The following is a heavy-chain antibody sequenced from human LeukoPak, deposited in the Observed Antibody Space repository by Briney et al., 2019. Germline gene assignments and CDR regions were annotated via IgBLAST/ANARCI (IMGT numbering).Heavy chain of an antibody. CDR1: GYTFTSYG. CDR3: VYCSSTSCYEFDY. V-gene: IGHV1-24*01. D-gene: IGHD2-2*01. J-gene: IGHJ4*02. Sequence: GASVKVSCKASGYTFTSYGISWVRQAPGQGLEWMGGFDPEDGETIYAQKFQGRVAMTEDTSTDTAYMELSSLRSEDTAVYYCVYCSSTSCYEFDYWGQGTLVTVSS. CDR2: FDPEDGET.